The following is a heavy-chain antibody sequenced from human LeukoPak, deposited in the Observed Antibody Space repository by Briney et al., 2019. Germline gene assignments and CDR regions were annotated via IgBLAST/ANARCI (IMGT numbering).Heavy chain of an antibody. Sequence: ASVKVSCKASGYTFTSYYMHWVRQAPGQGLEWMGIINPSGGSTSYAQKFQGRVTMTRDTSTSTVYMELSRLRSDDTAVYYCARSANHLNYDGTGYYYPDDAFDIWGQGTMVTVSS. V-gene: IGHV1-46*01. J-gene: IGHJ3*02. CDR3: ARSANHLNYDGTGYYYPDDAFDI. CDR1: GYTFTSYY. D-gene: IGHD3-22*01. CDR2: INPSGGST.